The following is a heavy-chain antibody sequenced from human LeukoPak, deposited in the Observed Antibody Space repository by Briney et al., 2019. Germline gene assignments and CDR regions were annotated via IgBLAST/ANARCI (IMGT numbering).Heavy chain of an antibody. D-gene: IGHD1-1*01. V-gene: IGHV4-39*01. CDR3: ATQLERLRFDY. J-gene: IGHJ4*02. Sequence: SETLSLTCTVSGASISSSTYYWGWIRQVPGKGLEWIATIYHTGSTFYNPSLKSRVTISVDTSKNQFSLKLSSVTAADTAVYYCATQLERLRFDYWGQGTLVTVSS. CDR2: IYHTGST. CDR1: GASISSSTYY.